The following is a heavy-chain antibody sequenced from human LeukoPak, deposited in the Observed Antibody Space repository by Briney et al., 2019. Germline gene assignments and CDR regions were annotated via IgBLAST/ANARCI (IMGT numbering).Heavy chain of an antibody. V-gene: IGHV3-33*01. J-gene: IGHJ5*02. D-gene: IGHD4/OR15-4a*01. CDR2: IWYDGSNK. CDR3: ARVSVGAWFDP. CDR1: GFTFSSYG. Sequence: PGGSLRLSCAASGFTFSSYGMHWVRQAPGKGLEWVAVIWYDGSNKYYADSVKGRFTISRDNAKNSLYLQMNSLRAEDTAVYYCARVSVGAWFDPWGQGTLVTVSS.